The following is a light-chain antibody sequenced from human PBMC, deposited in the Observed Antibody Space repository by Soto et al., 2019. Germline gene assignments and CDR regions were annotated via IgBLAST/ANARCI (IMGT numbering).Light chain of an antibody. CDR3: QQYGSSPFT. CDR1: QGIDTS. J-gene: IGKJ3*01. V-gene: IGKV1-9*01. CDR2: AAS. Sequence: PLTQSHSSLSATLGGRGTLPFLASQGIDTSLAWYQQKPGKAPKLLIYAASTLQRGVPSRFSGSGSGTDFTLTISRLEPEDFAVYYCQQYGSSPFTFAPRTKVAT.